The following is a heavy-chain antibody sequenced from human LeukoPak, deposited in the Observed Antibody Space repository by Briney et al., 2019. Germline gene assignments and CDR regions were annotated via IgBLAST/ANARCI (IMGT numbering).Heavy chain of an antibody. CDR2: FDPEDGET. D-gene: IGHD3-10*01. Sequence: GVSVKVSCKVSGYTLTELSMHWVRQAPGKGLEWMGGFDPEDGETIYAQKFQGRVTMTEDTSTDTAYMELSSLRSEDTAVYYCATRAHYYGSGSYYNGLDRDYWGQGTLVTVSS. CDR1: GYTLTELS. V-gene: IGHV1-24*01. CDR3: ATRAHYYGSGSYYNGLDRDY. J-gene: IGHJ4*02.